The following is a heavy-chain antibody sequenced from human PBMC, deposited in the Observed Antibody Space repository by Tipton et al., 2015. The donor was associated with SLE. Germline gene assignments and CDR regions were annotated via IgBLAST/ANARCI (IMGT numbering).Heavy chain of an antibody. CDR2: ISYDGSNK. J-gene: IGHJ3*02. V-gene: IGHV3-30*03. CDR3: ASGRGIGAFDM. CDR1: GFTFSSYG. D-gene: IGHD3-16*01. Sequence: SLRLSCAASGFTFSSYGMHWVRQAPGKGLEWVAVISYDGSNKYYADSVKGRFTISRDNAKNSLYLQMNSLRAEDTAVYYCASGRGIGAFDMWGQGTMVTVSS.